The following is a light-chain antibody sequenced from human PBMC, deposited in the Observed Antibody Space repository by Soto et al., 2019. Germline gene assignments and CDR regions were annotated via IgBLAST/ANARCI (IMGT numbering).Light chain of an antibody. J-gene: IGKJ2*01. CDR3: QQSYTTPVYT. CDR1: QSIIFY. Sequence: DIPMTQSPSSLSASVGDRVTITCRASQSIIFYLNWYQQKPGQAPRLLIYAASNLQSGVPSRFSGSGSGTEFTLTISSLQPEDFATYFCQQSYTTPVYTFGQGTKLEIQ. CDR2: AAS. V-gene: IGKV1-39*01.